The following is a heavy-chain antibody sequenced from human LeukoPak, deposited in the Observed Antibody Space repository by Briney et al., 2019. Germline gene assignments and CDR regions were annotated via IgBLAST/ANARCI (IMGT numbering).Heavy chain of an antibody. J-gene: IGHJ4*02. D-gene: IGHD5-24*01. CDR1: GFTFSSYA. Sequence: GGSLRLSCAASGFTFSSYAMHWVRQAPGKGLEWVAVISYDGSNKYYADSVKGRFTISRDNSKNTLYLQINSLRDEDTAVYYCAKDDAWLQYNDWGQGTLVTVSS. V-gene: IGHV3-30*04. CDR2: ISYDGSNK. CDR3: AKDDAWLQYND.